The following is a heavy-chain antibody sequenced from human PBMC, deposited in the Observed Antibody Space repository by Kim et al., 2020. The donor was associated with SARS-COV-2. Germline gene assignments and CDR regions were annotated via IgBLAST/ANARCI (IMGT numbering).Heavy chain of an antibody. CDR1: GGSFSGYY. D-gene: IGHD6-19*01. V-gene: IGHV4-34*01. Sequence: SETLSLTCAVYGGSFSGYYWSWIRQPPGKGLEWIGEINHSGSTNYNPSLKSRVTISVDTSKNQFSLKLSSVTAADTAVYYCARGRMRAVAGKYYFDYLGQGTLVTVSS. CDR2: INHSGST. J-gene: IGHJ4*02. CDR3: ARGRMRAVAGKYYFDY.